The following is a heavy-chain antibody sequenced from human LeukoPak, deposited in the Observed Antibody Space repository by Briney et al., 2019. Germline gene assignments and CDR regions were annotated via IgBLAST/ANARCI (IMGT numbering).Heavy chain of an antibody. CDR2: INPSGGRT. CDR1: GYTFTSYY. V-gene: IGHV1-46*01. J-gene: IGHJ6*02. Sequence: ASVKVSCKASGYTFTSYYIHWVRQAPGQGLEWMGVINPSGGRTTYAQKFQGRVTMTRDTSTSTVYMEPSSLRSDDTAVYYCARVNSYGYYYYYGMDVWGQGTTVTVSS. D-gene: IGHD5-18*01. CDR3: ARVNSYGYYYYYGMDV.